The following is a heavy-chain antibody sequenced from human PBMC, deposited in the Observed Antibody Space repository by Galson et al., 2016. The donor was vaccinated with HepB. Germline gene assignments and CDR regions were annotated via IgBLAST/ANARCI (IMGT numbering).Heavy chain of an antibody. V-gene: IGHV3-33*01. CDR2: SWYDGTKE. D-gene: IGHD1-14*01. CDR3: ARAGAGTPRHYYGLDV. Sequence: SLRLSCAASGFNFGIYGIHWVRQAPGQGLEWVAVSWYDGTKEFSAACEGRFTISRDNSKDTVNLHMNSRRAEDTAHYYCARAGAGTPRHYYGLDVWGPGTTVTVSS. J-gene: IGHJ6*02. CDR1: GFNFGIYG.